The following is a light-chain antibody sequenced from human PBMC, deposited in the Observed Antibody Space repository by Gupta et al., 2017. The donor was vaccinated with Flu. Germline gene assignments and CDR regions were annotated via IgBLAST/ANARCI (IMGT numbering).Light chain of an antibody. CDR3: SSYRSSSTPFF. V-gene: IGLV2-14*01. Sequence: QSALTQPASVPGSPGQSIAISCTGTTSDVGANNYVSWYQQHPGKAPKVMIYGVNNRPSGVSDRFSGSKSGNTASLTISGLQAEDEADYYCSSYRSSSTPFFFGTGTKVTVL. CDR2: GVN. J-gene: IGLJ1*01. CDR1: TSDVGANNY.